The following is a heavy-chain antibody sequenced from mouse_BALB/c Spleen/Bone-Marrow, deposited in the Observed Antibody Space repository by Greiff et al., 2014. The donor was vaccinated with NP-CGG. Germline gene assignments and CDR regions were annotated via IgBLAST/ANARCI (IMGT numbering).Heavy chain of an antibody. CDR2: IRNKANGYTT. V-gene: IGHV7-3*02. Sequence: EVKLQESGGGLVQPGGSLRLSCTTSGFTFTDYYMSWARQPPGKALEWLGFIRNKANGYTTEYSASVKGRFTISRDNSQSILYLQMNTLRAEDSATYYCARDRGLTYFDYWGQGTTLTVSS. D-gene: IGHD2-4*01. J-gene: IGHJ2*01. CDR1: GFTFTDYY. CDR3: ARDRGLTYFDY.